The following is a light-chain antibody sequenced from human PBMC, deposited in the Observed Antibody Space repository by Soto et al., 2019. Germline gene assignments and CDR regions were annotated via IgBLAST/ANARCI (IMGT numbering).Light chain of an antibody. CDR3: ATGDDSLSGHYV. Sequence: QSLLTQPPSSSGTRGHMDTIPCSGSKSNIGSNYVCWYQHLPGTAPKLLIYSNNQRPSGNTDRFSHSKSGTSASPAISGLRSEDEDDYFCATGDDSLSGHYVFGTGTKVTVL. CDR2: SNN. CDR1: KSNIGSNY. J-gene: IGLJ1*01. V-gene: IGLV1-47*02.